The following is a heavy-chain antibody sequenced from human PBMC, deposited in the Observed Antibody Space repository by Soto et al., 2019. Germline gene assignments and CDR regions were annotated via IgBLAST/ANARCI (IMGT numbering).Heavy chain of an antibody. CDR3: ARGSSHCSGGSCYPDWFDP. V-gene: IGHV1-8*01. Sequence: GASVKVSCKASGYTFTSSDVYWVRQATGQGLELMGWMNPNTGNTGYAQKFQGRVTMTRNTSISTAYMELSSLRSEDTAVYYCARGSSHCSGGSCYPDWFDPWGQGTPVTVSS. J-gene: IGHJ5*02. CDR1: GYTFTSSD. D-gene: IGHD2-15*01. CDR2: MNPNTGNT.